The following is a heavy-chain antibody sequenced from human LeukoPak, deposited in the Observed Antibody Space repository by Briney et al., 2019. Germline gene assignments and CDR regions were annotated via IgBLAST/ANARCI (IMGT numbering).Heavy chain of an antibody. Sequence: GGSLRLSSAASGFTFSTYSMNWVRQAPGKGLEWVSSISSSSSHIYYADSVKGRFTISRDNAKNSLYLQMNSLRAEDTAVYYCAREVTTGHYYFDYWGQGTLVTVSS. CDR3: AREVTTGHYYFDY. J-gene: IGHJ4*02. CDR2: ISSSSSHI. D-gene: IGHD1-14*01. V-gene: IGHV3-21*01. CDR1: GFTFSTYS.